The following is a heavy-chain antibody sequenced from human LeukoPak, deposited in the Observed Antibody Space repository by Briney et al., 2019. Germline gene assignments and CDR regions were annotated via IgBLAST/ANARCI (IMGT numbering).Heavy chain of an antibody. CDR2: IKQDGSEQ. CDR1: GFTFNEYW. D-gene: IGHD5-12*01. J-gene: IGHJ5*02. Sequence: GGSLRLSCAASGFTFNEYWMNWVRQAPGKGLEWVANIKQDGSEQYYVDPVKGRFTISRDNARDSLLLHLHSLRAEDTAVYYCARGGRWSGFDSVYWFDPWGQGTLVTVSS. CDR3: ARGGRWSGFDSVYWFDP. V-gene: IGHV3-7*01.